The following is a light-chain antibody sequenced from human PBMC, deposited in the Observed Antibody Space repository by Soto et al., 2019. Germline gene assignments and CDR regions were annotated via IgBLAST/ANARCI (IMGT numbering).Light chain of an antibody. CDR1: SSDVGSYNL. J-gene: IGLJ2*01. Sequence: QSVLTQPASVSGSPGQSITISCTGTSSDVGSYNLVSWYQQHPGKAPKLMIYEVSKRPSGVSNRFSGFKSGNTASLTISGLQAEDEADYYCCSYAGSSLEVFGGGTKVTVL. V-gene: IGLV2-23*02. CDR2: EVS. CDR3: CSYAGSSLEV.